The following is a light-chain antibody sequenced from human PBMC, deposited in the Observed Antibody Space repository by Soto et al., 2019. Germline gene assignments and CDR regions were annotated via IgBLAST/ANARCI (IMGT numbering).Light chain of an antibody. J-gene: IGKJ3*01. V-gene: IGKV3-20*01. CDR1: QSVSSN. CDR3: QQYGSSPLT. CDR2: GAS. Sequence: IVMTQSPATLSVSPGERATLSCRASQSVSSNLAWYQQKPGQAPRLLIYGASNRATGIPDRFSGSGSGTDFTLTISRLEPEDFAVYYCQQYGSSPLTFGPGTKADIK.